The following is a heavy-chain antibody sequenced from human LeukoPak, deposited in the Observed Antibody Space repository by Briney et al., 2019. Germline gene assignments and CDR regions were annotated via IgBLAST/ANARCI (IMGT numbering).Heavy chain of an antibody. D-gene: IGHD6-19*01. V-gene: IGHV4-39*07. CDR2: IYYSGST. J-gene: IGHJ4*02. CDR1: GDSISSSSYY. CDR3: ARDRGGWGEFDY. Sequence: PSETLSLTCTVSGDSISSSSYYWGWIRQPPGKGLEWIGSIYYSGSTYYNPSLKSRVTISVDTSKNQFSLKLSSVTAADTAVYYCARDRGGWGEFDYWGQGTLVTVSS.